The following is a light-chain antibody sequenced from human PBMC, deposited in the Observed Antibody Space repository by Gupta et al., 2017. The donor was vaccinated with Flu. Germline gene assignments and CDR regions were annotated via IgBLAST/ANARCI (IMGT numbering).Light chain of an antibody. CDR3: AAWDDSLTSYV. V-gene: IGLV1-47*01. CDR2: RNN. CDR1: SSNIGSNY. J-gene: IGLJ1*01. Sequence: VTISCSGSSSNIGSNYVYWYQQLPETAPKLLIQRNNQQPSGVPDRFSGSKSGTSASLAISGLRSEDEADYYCAAWDDSLTSYVFGTGTKVTVL.